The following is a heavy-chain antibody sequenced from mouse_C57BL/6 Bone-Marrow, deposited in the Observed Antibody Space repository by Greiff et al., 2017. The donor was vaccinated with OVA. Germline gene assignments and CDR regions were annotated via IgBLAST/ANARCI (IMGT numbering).Heavy chain of an antibody. J-gene: IGHJ1*03. V-gene: IGHV1-80*01. CDR1: GYAFSSYW. CDR2: IYPGDGDT. Sequence: VQLQQSGAELVKPGASVKISCKASGYAFSSYWMNWVKQRPGKGLEWIGQIYPGDGDTTYNGKFKGKATLTADKSSSTAYMQLSSLTSEDSAVYFCARGYYGNFDWYFDVWGTGTTVTVSS. CDR3: ARGYYGNFDWYFDV. D-gene: IGHD2-1*01.